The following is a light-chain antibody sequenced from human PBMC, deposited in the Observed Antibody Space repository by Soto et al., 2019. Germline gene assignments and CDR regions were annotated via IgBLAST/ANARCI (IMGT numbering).Light chain of an antibody. Sequence: QSLLPQPASVSESPGQSITISSPGTTSDVGTYNLVSWYQHHPGKAPQLIIFEVTKRPSGVSDRFSGSKSGNTASLTISGLLGEDEADYYCCSFAGRSPPTAVFGTGTKVTVL. V-gene: IGLV2-23*02. CDR3: CSFAGRSPPTAV. CDR2: EVT. J-gene: IGLJ1*01. CDR1: TSDVGTYNL.